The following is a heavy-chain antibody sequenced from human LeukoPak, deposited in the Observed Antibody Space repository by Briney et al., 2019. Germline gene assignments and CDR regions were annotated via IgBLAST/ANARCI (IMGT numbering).Heavy chain of an antibody. D-gene: IGHD1-26*01. CDR3: ARDEIVGATIDY. CDR2: IYYSGST. V-gene: IGHV4-39*07. J-gene: IGHJ4*02. Sequence: SETLSLTCTVSGGSISSSSYYWGWIRQPPGKGLEWIGSIYYSGSTYYNPSLKSRVTIPVDTSKNQFSLKLSSVTAADTAVYYCARDEIVGATIDYWGQGTLVTVSS. CDR1: GGSISSSSYY.